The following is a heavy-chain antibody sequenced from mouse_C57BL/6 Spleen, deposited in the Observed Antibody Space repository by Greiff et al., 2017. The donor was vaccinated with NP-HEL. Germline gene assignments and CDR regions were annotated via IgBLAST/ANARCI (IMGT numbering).Heavy chain of an antibody. V-gene: IGHV1-55*01. D-gene: IGHD2-5*01. Sequence: QVQLQQPGAELVKPGASVKMSCKASGYTFTSYWITWVKQRPGQGLEWIGDIYPGSGSTNYNERFKGKATLTVDTSSSTAYMQLSSLTSEGSAVYYCARRNFESNYVGFADWGKGTLVTVAA. J-gene: IGHJ3*01. CDR2: IYPGSGST. CDR1: GYTFTSYW. CDR3: ARRNFESNYVGFAD.